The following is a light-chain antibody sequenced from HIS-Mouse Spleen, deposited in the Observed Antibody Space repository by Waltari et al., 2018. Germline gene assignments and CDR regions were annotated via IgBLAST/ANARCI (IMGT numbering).Light chain of an antibody. J-gene: IGLJ1*01. Sequence: QAVVTQEPSLTVSPGGTVTLTCCSSTVALTSRHYPYWFQQKPGQAPRTLIYDTSNKHSWTPARFSGSLLGGKAALTLSGAQPEDEAEYYCLLSYSGARVFGTGTKVTVL. V-gene: IGLV7-46*01. CDR2: DTS. CDR1: TVALTSRHY. CDR3: LLSYSGARV.